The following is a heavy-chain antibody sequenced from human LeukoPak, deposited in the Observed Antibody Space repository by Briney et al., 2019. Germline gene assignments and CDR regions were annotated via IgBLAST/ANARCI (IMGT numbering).Heavy chain of an antibody. Sequence: ASVKVSCKASGYTFTSYGVTWVRQAPGQGLEWMGWVSAYNSYTNYTQKLQGRVTMTTDTSTSTAYMELRSLRSDDTAVYYCARGYRYGSGSYLDYWGQGTLVTVSS. D-gene: IGHD3-10*01. CDR3: ARGYRYGSGSYLDY. CDR1: GYTFTSYG. J-gene: IGHJ4*02. CDR2: VSAYNSYT. V-gene: IGHV1-18*01.